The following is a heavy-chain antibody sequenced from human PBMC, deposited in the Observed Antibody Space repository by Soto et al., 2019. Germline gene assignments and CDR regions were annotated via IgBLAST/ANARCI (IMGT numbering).Heavy chain of an antibody. Sequence: PSWSISLTRAACGGSMNNSDWAGSFQQTPGRGLEWSGEIHHSGSTNYHPSLKSRVTISVDTSKNQFSLKLSSVTAADTAVYYCARYRGAGLLLNWFDPWGQETLVTVSS. D-gene: IGHD2-15*01. J-gene: IGHJ5*02. CDR3: ARYRGAGLLLNWFDP. CDR1: GGSMNNSD. CDR2: IHHSGST. V-gene: IGHV4-4*02.